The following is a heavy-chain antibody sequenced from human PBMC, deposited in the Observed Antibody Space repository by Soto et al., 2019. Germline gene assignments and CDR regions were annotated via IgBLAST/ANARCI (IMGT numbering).Heavy chain of an antibody. CDR2: IYYSGST. Sequence: PSETLSLTCTVSGGSISSYYWSWIRQPPGKGLEWIGYIYYSGSTNYNPSLKSRVTISVDTSKNQFSLKLSSVTAADTAVYYCARGYYDFWSGYSQTYYYYYMDVWGKGTTVTVSS. CDR3: ARGYYDFWSGYSQTYYYYYMDV. J-gene: IGHJ6*03. D-gene: IGHD3-3*01. V-gene: IGHV4-59*01. CDR1: GGSISSYY.